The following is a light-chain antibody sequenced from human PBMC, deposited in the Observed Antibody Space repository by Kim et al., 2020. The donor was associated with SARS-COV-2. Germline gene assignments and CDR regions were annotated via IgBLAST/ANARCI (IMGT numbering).Light chain of an antibody. CDR2: DVT. Sequence: GQSISISCTGTSSDVGGYNYVSWFQQHPGKAPKVIIYDVTKRPSGGSNRFSGSKSGNTASLTISGLQTDDEADYYCSSYSSSDIVLFGGGTKLTVL. CDR1: SSDVGGYNY. V-gene: IGLV2-14*04. J-gene: IGLJ2*01. CDR3: SSYSSSDIVL.